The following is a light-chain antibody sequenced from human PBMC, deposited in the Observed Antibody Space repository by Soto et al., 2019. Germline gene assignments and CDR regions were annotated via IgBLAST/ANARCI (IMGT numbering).Light chain of an antibody. V-gene: IGKV1-39*01. CDR3: QQSYSTPPDT. CDR1: QSISKY. J-gene: IGKJ2*01. CDR2: AAS. Sequence: DIQMTQSPSSLSASVGDRVTITCRARQSISKYLNWYQQKPGQAPNLLIYAASTLQSGVPSRFSGSGSGTDFTLTISSLQPEDFATYYCQQSYSTPPDTFGQGTKLEIK.